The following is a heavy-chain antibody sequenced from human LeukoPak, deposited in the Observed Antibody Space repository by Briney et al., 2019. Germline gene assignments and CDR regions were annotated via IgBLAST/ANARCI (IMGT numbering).Heavy chain of an antibody. Sequence: ASVKVSCKASGYTLTSYYMHWVRQAPGQGLEWMGIINPSGGSTSYAQKFQGRVTMTRDTSTSTVYMELSSLRSEDTAVYYCARVPVVVPAAKGYFDYWGQGTLVTVSS. CDR2: INPSGGST. J-gene: IGHJ4*02. CDR1: GYTLTSYY. CDR3: ARVPVVVPAAKGYFDY. V-gene: IGHV1-46*01. D-gene: IGHD2-2*01.